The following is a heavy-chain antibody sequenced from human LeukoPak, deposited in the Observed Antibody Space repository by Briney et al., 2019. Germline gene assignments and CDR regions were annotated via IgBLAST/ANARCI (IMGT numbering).Heavy chain of an antibody. Sequence: GGSLRLSCAASGFTFSDYYMSWIRQAPGKGLEWVSYISSSGSTIYYADSVKGRFTISRDNSKNTLYLQMNSLRAEDTAVYYCARENSGSYSHFDYWGQGTLVTVSS. CDR1: GFTFSDYY. J-gene: IGHJ4*02. CDR3: ARENSGSYSHFDY. V-gene: IGHV3-11*04. D-gene: IGHD1-26*01. CDR2: ISSSGSTI.